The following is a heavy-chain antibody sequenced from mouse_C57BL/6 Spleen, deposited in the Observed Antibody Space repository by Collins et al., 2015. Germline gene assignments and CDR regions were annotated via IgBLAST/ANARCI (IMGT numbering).Heavy chain of an antibody. V-gene: IGHV8-12*01. J-gene: IGHJ1*03. CDR2: IYWDDDK. CDR3: ARSGGGGTNFDV. D-gene: IGHD4-1*01. Sequence: QVTLKESGPGILQSSQTLSLTCSFSGFSLSTSGMGVSWIRQPSGKGLEWLAHIYWDDDKRYNPSLKSRLTISKDTSRNQVFLKITSVDTADTATYYCARSGGGGTNFDVWGTGTTVTVSS. CDR1: GFSLSTSGMG.